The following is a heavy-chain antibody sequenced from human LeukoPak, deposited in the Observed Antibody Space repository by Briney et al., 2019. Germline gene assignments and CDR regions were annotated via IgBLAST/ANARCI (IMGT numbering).Heavy chain of an antibody. CDR3: AGNSGYDFDY. Sequence: GGSLRLSCAASGFTFSSYWMSWVRQAPGKGLEWVANIKQDGSEKYYVDSVKSRFTISRGNAKNSLYLQMNSLRAEDTAVYYCAGNSGYDFDYWGQGTLVTVSS. CDR1: GFTFSSYW. D-gene: IGHD5-12*01. J-gene: IGHJ4*02. V-gene: IGHV3-7*02. CDR2: IKQDGSEK.